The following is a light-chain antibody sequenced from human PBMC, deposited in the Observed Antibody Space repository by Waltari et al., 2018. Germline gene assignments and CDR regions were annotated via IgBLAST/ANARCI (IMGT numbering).Light chain of an antibody. CDR3: QQYRNWPPWT. Sequence: EIVMTQSPATLSVSPGERVTLSCRASQSVNSDLARYQHQPGQAPRLLIYGASTRATGIPARVSGSWSGTEFTLTISSLQSEDFAVYYCQQYRNWPPWTFGQGTKVEIK. CDR1: QSVNSD. V-gene: IGKV3D-15*01. J-gene: IGKJ1*01. CDR2: GAS.